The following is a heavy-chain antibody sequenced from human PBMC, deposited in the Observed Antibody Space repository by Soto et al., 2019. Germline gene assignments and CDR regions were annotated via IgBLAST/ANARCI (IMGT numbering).Heavy chain of an antibody. J-gene: IGHJ4*02. CDR2: IIPIFGTA. CDR3: ARDPLDYGDYLDY. D-gene: IGHD4-17*01. Sequence: SVNVSCKAAGGAFSIYAIGWVRQAPGQGLEWMGGIIPIFGTANYAQKFQGRVTITADESTSTAYMELSSLRSEDTAVYYCARDPLDYGDYLDYWGQGTLVTVSS. V-gene: IGHV1-69*13. CDR1: GGAFSIYA.